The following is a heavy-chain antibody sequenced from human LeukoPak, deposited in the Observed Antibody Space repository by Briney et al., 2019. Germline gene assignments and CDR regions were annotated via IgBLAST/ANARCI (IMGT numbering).Heavy chain of an antibody. J-gene: IGHJ6*02. CDR1: GFTFSSYS. V-gene: IGHV3-30*01. CDR3: ARDLIAAAGTYYYYCGMDV. Sequence: PGGSLRLSCAASGFTFSSYSMHWVRQAPGKGLEWVAVISYDGSNKYYADSVKGRFTISRDNSKNTLYLQMNSVRAEDTAVYYCARDLIAAAGTYYYYCGMDVWGQGTTVTVSS. CDR2: ISYDGSNK. D-gene: IGHD6-13*01.